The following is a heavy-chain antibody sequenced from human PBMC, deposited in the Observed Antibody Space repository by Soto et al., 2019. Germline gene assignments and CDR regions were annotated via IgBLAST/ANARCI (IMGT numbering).Heavy chain of an antibody. V-gene: IGHV3-23*01. Sequence: EVQLLESGGGLVQPGGSLRLSCAASGFAFSSYDMTWVRQAPGKGLEWVSTISKSGATPYYADSVRGRFIISRDNSKNTLHLQMNSLRAEDTALYYCAKNQWGNVFDIWGQGTKLTVSS. CDR3: AKNQWGNVFDI. J-gene: IGHJ3*02. CDR1: GFAFSSYD. CDR2: ISKSGATP. D-gene: IGHD3-16*01.